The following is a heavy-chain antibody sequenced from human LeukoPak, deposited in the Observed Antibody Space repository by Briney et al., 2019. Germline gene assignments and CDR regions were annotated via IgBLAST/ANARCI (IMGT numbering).Heavy chain of an antibody. D-gene: IGHD4-11*01. CDR3: ARDYTY. CDR2: IYSGGST. V-gene: IGHV3-66*01. CDR1: GLPVSSNY. Sequence: GESLRLSCAAPGLPVSSNYMGSVPQAPGKGLEWVSVIYSGGSTYYADSVKGRFTISRDNSKNTLYLQMNSLRAEDTAVYYCARDYTYWGQGTLVTVSS. J-gene: IGHJ4*02.